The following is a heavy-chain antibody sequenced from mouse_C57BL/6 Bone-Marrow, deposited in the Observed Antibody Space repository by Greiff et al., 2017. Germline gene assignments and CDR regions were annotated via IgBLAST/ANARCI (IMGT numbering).Heavy chain of an antibody. CDR1: GFTFSSYG. Sequence: EVQLVESGGDLVKPGGSLKLSCAASGFTFSSYGMSWVRQTPDKRLEWVATISSGGSYTYYPDSVKGRFTISRDNAKNTLDLQMSSLKSEDTAMYYCARHDSSGYDWYFDVWGTGTTVTVSS. D-gene: IGHD3-2*02. V-gene: IGHV5-6*01. CDR3: ARHDSSGYDWYFDV. J-gene: IGHJ1*03. CDR2: ISSGGSYT.